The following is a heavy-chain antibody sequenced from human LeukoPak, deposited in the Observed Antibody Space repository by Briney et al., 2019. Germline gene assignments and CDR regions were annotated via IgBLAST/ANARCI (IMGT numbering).Heavy chain of an antibody. CDR2: LYTSGST. J-gene: IGHJ6*03. V-gene: IGHV4-4*07. CDR3: ARDPCRYIEDYYYYMDV. D-gene: IGHD5-24*01. Sequence: KPSETLSLTCTVSGGSMSSYYWSWIRQPAGKGLEWIGRLYTSGSTNYNPSLKSRVTMSVDTSKNQFSLKLSSVTAADSAVYYCARDPCRYIEDYYYYMDVWGKGTTVTVSS. CDR1: GGSMSSYY.